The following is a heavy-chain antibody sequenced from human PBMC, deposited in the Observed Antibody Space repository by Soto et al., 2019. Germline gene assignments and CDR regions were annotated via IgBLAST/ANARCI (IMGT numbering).Heavy chain of an antibody. CDR1: GFTFSSAW. J-gene: IGHJ5*02. V-gene: IGHV3-15*07. CDR3: TKEGGWPNSAP. CDR2: IKSKTDGGST. Sequence: GVSMRLSCAASGFTFSSAWMNWVRQAPGKGLEWVARIKSKTDGGSTDYAAPVKGRFTISRDDSKNTFYLQMNSLKTEDTAVYYCTKEGGWPNSAPWGQGILDPVSS. D-gene: IGHD6-19*01.